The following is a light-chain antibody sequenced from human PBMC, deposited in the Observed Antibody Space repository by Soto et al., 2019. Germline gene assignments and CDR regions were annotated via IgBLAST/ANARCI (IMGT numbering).Light chain of an antibody. V-gene: IGKV1-8*01. Sequence: AIRVSQSPSSFAACTGDRVTITCRASQGISSYLAWYQQKPGKAPKLLIYAASTLQSGVPSRFSGSGSGTNFTLTISCLQSEDFATYYCQQYYSYSRPFGQGTKVDIK. CDR3: QQYYSYSRP. J-gene: IGKJ1*01. CDR2: AAS. CDR1: QGISSY.